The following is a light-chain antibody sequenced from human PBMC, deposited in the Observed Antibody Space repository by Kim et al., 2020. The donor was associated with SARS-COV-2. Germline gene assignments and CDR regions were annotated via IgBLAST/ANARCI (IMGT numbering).Light chain of an antibody. CDR3: QTWGTGIWM. Sequence: QLVLTQSPSASASLGASVKLTCTLSSGHSNYAIAWHQQQPEKGPRYLMKVNNDGSHSKGDGIPDRFSGSSSGAERYLTISSLQSEDEADYYCQTWGTGIWMFGGGTKLTVL. V-gene: IGLV4-69*02. J-gene: IGLJ3*02. CDR1: SGHSNYA. CDR2: VNNDGSH.